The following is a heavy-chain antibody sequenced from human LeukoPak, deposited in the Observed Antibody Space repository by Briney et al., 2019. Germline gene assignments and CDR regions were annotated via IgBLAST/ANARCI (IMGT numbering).Heavy chain of an antibody. V-gene: IGHV3-23*01. Sequence: GGSLRLSCAGSGFTFSSYAMSWVRQAPGKGLEWVSGISGSGGTTKYADSVKGRFTISRDNSKSTLYLQMNSLRAEDTAIYYCAKDQSSFYLFDCWGQGTLVTVSS. D-gene: IGHD3-22*01. CDR2: ISGSGGTT. CDR1: GFTFSSYA. CDR3: AKDQSSFYLFDC. J-gene: IGHJ4*02.